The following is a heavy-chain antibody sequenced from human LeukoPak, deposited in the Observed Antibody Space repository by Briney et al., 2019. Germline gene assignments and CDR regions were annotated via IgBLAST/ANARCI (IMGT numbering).Heavy chain of an antibody. CDR1: GFTFSTSG. V-gene: IGHV3-23*01. J-gene: IGHJ4*02. Sequence: GRSLRLSCANSGFTFSTSGMSWVRQSPGKGLEWVSTIAGSADRTYYADSVEGRFTISRDNSKNTLYLQMNSLRAEDTAIYYCAKRAYPHYFDYWGQGTLVTVSS. CDR3: AKRAYPHYFDY. CDR2: IAGSADRT.